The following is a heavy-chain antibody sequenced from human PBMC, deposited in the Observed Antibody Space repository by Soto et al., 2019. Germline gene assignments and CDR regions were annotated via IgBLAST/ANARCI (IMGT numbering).Heavy chain of an antibody. CDR1: GGSFSSGGYY. CDR2: IYYSGST. V-gene: IGHV4-31*03. CDR3: ARATPFSGHHGY. Sequence: QLQLQESGPGLVKPSQTLSLACTVSGGSFSSGGYYWSWIRQLPGKGLEWIGYIYYSGSTYYNPSLKSRLTISLDTSKNQFSLKLSSVTAADTAVYYCARATPFSGHHGYWGQGTLVTVSS. J-gene: IGHJ4*02. D-gene: IGHD2-15*01.